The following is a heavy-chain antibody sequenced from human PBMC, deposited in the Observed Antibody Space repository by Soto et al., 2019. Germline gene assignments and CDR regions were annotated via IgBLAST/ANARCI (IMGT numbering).Heavy chain of an antibody. Sequence: SLRLSCAASGFTFSSYSMNWVRQAPGKGLEWVSSISGSGGSTYYADSVKGRFTISRDNSKNTLYLQMNSLRAEDTAVYYCAKDSPDCSSTSCDFDYWGQGTLVTVSS. J-gene: IGHJ4*02. D-gene: IGHD2-2*01. CDR3: AKDSPDCSSTSCDFDY. CDR2: ISGSGGST. CDR1: GFTFSSYS. V-gene: IGHV3-23*01.